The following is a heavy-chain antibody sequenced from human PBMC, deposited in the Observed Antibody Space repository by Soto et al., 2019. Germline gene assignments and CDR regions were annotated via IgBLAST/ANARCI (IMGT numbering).Heavy chain of an antibody. D-gene: IGHD6-19*01. J-gene: IGHJ4*02. CDR3: VISGWGGFHY. V-gene: IGHV1-24*01. Sequence: QVQLVQSGAEVKKPGASVKVSCKVSGYTLTELSMHWVRQAPGIGLEWMGGFDPEDGETIYAQKLQGRVPMTYDTATDTAYIELSSLRSEHTALSYCVISGWGGFHYWGQGTLVTVSS. CDR1: GYTLTELS. CDR2: FDPEDGET.